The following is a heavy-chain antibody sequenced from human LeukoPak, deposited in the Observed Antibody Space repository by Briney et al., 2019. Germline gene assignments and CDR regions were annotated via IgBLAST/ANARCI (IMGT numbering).Heavy chain of an antibody. J-gene: IGHJ4*02. V-gene: IGHV4-39*01. CDR2: IYYSGST. CDR1: GGSISSYY. Sequence: SETLSLTCTVSGGSISSYYWGWIRQPPGKGLEWIGSIYYSGSTYYNPSLKSRVTISVDTSKNQFSLKLSSVTAADTAVYYCARRAVAGIDYWGQGTLVTVSS. CDR3: ARRAVAGIDY. D-gene: IGHD6-19*01.